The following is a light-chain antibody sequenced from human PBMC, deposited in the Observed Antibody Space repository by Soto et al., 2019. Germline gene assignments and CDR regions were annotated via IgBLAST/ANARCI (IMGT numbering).Light chain of an antibody. CDR2: EVS. V-gene: IGLV2-14*01. CDR1: SSDIGNYDF. Sequence: QSALTQPASVSGSPGQSITISCTGTSSDIGNYDFVSWYQQVPGTAPKLMIYEVSNRPSGVSSRFSGSKSGNTASLTISGLQAEDEADYYCSSYTSSGTVVFGGGTKVTVL. J-gene: IGLJ2*01. CDR3: SSYTSSGTVV.